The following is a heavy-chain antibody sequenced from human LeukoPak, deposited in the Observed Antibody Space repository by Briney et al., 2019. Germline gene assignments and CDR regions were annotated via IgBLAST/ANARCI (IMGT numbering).Heavy chain of an antibody. Sequence: SETLSLTCTVSGGSISSYYWSWIRQPPGKGLEWIGYIYYSGSTNYNPSLKSRVTMSVDTSKNQLSLKLSSVTAADTAVYYCARDKDYFDSGGAFDIWGQGTMVTVSS. J-gene: IGHJ3*02. CDR3: ARDKDYFDSGGAFDI. D-gene: IGHD3-22*01. CDR2: IYYSGST. CDR1: GGSISSYY. V-gene: IGHV4-59*01.